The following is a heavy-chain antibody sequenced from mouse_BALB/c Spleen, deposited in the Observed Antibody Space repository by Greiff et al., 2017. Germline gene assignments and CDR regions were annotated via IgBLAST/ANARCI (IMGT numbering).Heavy chain of an antibody. CDR1: GYTFTSYW. D-gene: IGHD2-4*01. CDR2: INPSTGYT. V-gene: IGHV1-7*01. CDR3: AGITTFPAY. Sequence: QVQLQQSGAELAKPGASVKMSCKASGYTFTSYWMHWVKQRPGQGLEWIGYINPSTGYTEYNQKFKDKATLTADKSSSTAYMQLSSLTSEDSAVYYCAGITTFPAYWGQGTLVTVSA. J-gene: IGHJ3*01.